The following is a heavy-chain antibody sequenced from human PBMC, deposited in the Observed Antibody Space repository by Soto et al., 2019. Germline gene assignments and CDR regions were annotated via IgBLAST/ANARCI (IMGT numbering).Heavy chain of an antibody. CDR1: GFTVSSNY. Sequence: GGSLRLSCAASGFTVSSNYMSWVRQAPGKGLEWVSVIYSGGSTYYADSVKGRFTISRDNSKNTLYLQMNSLRAEDTAVYYCARVPPGGYYGSGSYYRKHNYYMDVWGKGTTVTVSS. J-gene: IGHJ6*03. V-gene: IGHV3-66*01. D-gene: IGHD3-10*01. CDR3: ARVPPGGYYGSGSYYRKHNYYMDV. CDR2: IYSGGST.